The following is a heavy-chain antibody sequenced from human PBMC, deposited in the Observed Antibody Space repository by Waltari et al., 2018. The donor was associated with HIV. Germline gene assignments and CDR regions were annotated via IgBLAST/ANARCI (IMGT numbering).Heavy chain of an antibody. CDR3: ARQRSLDSSGWYADY. CDR2: IYPGDSDT. J-gene: IGHJ4*02. Sequence: EVQLVQSGAEVKKPGESLKISCKGSGYSVTSYWIGWVRQLPGKGLEWMGIIYPGDSDTRYSPSFQGQVTISADKSISTAYLQWSSLKASDTAMYYCARQRSLDSSGWYADYWGQGTLVTVSS. V-gene: IGHV5-51*01. D-gene: IGHD6-19*01. CDR1: GYSVTSYW.